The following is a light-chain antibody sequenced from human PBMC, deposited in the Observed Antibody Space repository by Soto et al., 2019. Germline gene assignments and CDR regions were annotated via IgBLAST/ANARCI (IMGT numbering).Light chain of an antibody. V-gene: IGKV3-11*01. J-gene: IGKJ4*01. CDR2: DAS. Sequence: IVTTHSPATLSVSPGGRATLSSGATLDVNSYVAWYQQKPGQAPRLLIYDASNRAAGIPARFSGSGSGTDFTLTISSLEPEDFAVYYCQQRSNWPPTFGGGTKVDIK. CDR3: QQRSNWPPT. CDR1: LDVNSY.